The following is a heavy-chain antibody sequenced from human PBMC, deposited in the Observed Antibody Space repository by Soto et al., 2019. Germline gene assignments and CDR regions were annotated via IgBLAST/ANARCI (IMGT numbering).Heavy chain of an antibody. Sequence: ETLSLTCHVSSVSLRSYYWSWIRQPAGKALEWIGRIYTSGTTNYNPSLKSRATILVDTSKNQFSLKLSSVTAADTAVYYSAREGASGFGMDVWGQGTKVTVYS. CDR3: AREGASGFGMDV. J-gene: IGHJ6*02. D-gene: IGHD1-26*01. V-gene: IGHV4-4*07. CDR2: IYTSGTT. CDR1: SVSLRSYY.